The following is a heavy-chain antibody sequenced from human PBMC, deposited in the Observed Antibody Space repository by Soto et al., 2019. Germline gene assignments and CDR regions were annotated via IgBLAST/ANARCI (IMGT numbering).Heavy chain of an antibody. CDR3: AKTLSVRLVRGVSFDT. J-gene: IGHJ5*02. CDR1: GFTINTFV. CDR2: ITGGDGET. Sequence: EVQLLESGGGLVQPGQSLRLSCAASGFTINTFVMTWVRQAPGKGLEWVSGITGGDGETYYADSVKGRFTISRDNFKNSLYLQMNSLTEEDSALYYCAKTLSVRLVRGVSFDTWGQGTLVTVSS. D-gene: IGHD3-10*01. V-gene: IGHV3-23*01.